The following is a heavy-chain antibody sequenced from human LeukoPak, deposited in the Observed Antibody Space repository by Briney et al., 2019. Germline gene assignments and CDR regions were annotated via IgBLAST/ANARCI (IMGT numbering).Heavy chain of an antibody. Sequence: GGSLRLSCAASGFTFSSYAMSWVRQAPGKGLEWVSAISGSGGSTHYADSVKGRFTISRDNSKNTLYLQMNSLRAEDTAVYYCAKEGGDCSGGSCYFPLFDYWGQGTLVTVSS. CDR2: ISGSGGST. CDR1: GFTFSSYA. CDR3: AKEGGDCSGGSCYFPLFDY. V-gene: IGHV3-23*01. J-gene: IGHJ4*02. D-gene: IGHD2-15*01.